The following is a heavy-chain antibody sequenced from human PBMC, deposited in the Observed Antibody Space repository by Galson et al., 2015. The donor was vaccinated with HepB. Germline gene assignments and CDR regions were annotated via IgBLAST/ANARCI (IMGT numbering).Heavy chain of an antibody. D-gene: IGHD6-19*01. CDR2: TSAYNGNT. CDR1: GYTFTSYG. Sequence: SVKVSCKASGYTFTSYGISWVRQAPGQGLEWMGWTSAYNGNTNYAQKLQGRVTMTTDTSTSTAYMELRSLRSDDTAVYYCARDTGSGWYEGGENWFDPWGQGTLVTVSS. V-gene: IGHV1-18*04. CDR3: ARDTGSGWYEGGENWFDP. J-gene: IGHJ5*02.